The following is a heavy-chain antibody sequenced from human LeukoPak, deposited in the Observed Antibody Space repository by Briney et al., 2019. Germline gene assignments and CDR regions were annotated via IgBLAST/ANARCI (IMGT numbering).Heavy chain of an antibody. J-gene: IGHJ3*02. CDR2: IYTSGST. CDR3: ARWSSRNDAFDI. CDR1: GVSISSYY. V-gene: IGHV4-4*09. Sequence: SETLSLTCTVSGVSISSYYWSWIRQPPGKGLEWIGYIYTSGSTNYNPSLKSRVTISVDTSKNQFSLKLSSVTAADTAVYYCARWSSRNDAFDIWGQGTMVTVSS. D-gene: IGHD2-2*01.